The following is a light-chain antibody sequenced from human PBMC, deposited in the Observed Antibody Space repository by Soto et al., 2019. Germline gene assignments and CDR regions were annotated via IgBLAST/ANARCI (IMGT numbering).Light chain of an antibody. Sequence: IQLTQSPSSLSASVGDRVTITCQASRGISSYLAWYQQKPGKPPKLLVYSASTLQSGVPSRFSGSGSGPDFTLTISILQPEDSATYFCQQLNCYPQTFGQGTRLEIK. J-gene: IGKJ5*01. CDR2: SAS. CDR3: QQLNCYPQT. CDR1: RGISSY. V-gene: IGKV1-9*01.